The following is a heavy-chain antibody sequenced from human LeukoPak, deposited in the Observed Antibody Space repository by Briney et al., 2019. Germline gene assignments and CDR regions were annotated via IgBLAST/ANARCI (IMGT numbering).Heavy chain of an antibody. CDR2: INHSGST. CDR1: GGSFSGYY. D-gene: IGHD5-18*01. V-gene: IGHV4-34*01. Sequence: SETLSLTCAVYGGSFSGYYWSWIRQPPGKGLEWIGEINHSGSTNYNPPLKSRVTISVDTSKNQFSLKLSSVTAADTAVYYCARRRYSYTRFFDYWGQGTLVTVSS. J-gene: IGHJ4*02. CDR3: ARRRYSYTRFFDY.